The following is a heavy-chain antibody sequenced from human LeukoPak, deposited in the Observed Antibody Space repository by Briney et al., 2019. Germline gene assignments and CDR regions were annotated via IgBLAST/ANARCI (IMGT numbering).Heavy chain of an antibody. V-gene: IGHV3-53*01. CDR2: IYPGGST. Sequence: GGSLRLSCAASGFTVSSNYMSWVRQAPGKGPECVSVIYPGGSTYYADSVKGRFTISRDDSKNTLYLQMNSLRAEDTAVYYCARAEDAFDIWGQGTMVTVSS. J-gene: IGHJ3*02. CDR3: ARAEDAFDI. CDR1: GFTVSSNY.